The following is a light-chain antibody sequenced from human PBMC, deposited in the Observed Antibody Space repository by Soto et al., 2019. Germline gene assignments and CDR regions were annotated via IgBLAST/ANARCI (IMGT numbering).Light chain of an antibody. Sequence: EIVLTQSPGTLSLSPGERATRSCRASQSVSSNYLAWYQQKPGQAPRLLIYGASSRATDIPDRFSGSGSGTDFTLTISRLEPEDFAVYYCQQYGSSPPYTFGLGTQLEIK. CDR3: QQYGSSPPYT. J-gene: IGKJ2*01. CDR1: QSVSSNY. V-gene: IGKV3-20*01. CDR2: GAS.